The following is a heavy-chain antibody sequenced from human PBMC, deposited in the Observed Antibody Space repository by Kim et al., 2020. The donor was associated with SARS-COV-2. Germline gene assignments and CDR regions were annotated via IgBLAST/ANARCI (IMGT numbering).Heavy chain of an antibody. CDR2: NPGSTIT. D-gene: IGHD6-6*01. CDR3: ARRLVD. Sequence: NPGSTITKYSPKFQGRFTITRDTSASAAYMDLSGLTSEDTAVYYCARRLVDWGQGTLVTVSS. V-gene: IGHV1-3*01. J-gene: IGHJ4*02.